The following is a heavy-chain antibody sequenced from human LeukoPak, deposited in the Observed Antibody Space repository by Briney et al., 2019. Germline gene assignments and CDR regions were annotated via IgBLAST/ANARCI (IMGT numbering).Heavy chain of an antibody. Sequence: GGSLRLSCAASGFTFSGSAMHWVRQASGKGLEWVGRIRSKANSYATAYAASVKGRFTISRDDSKNTAYLQMNSLRAEDTAVYYCARDEAARPPRYYFDYWGQGTLVTVSS. V-gene: IGHV3-73*01. D-gene: IGHD6-6*01. CDR2: IRSKANSYAT. CDR3: ARDEAARPPRYYFDY. J-gene: IGHJ4*02. CDR1: GFTFSGSA.